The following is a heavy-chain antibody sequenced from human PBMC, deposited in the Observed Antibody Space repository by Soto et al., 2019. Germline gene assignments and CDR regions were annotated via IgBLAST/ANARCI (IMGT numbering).Heavy chain of an antibody. V-gene: IGHV3-33*01. CDR2: IWDDGSNK. CDR1: GFTCSNYG. Sequence: GGSLRLSCTTSGFTCSNYGMHWVRQAPGKGLEWVAIIWDDGSNKYYADSVKGRFTISRDDSKNTLYLQMNSLGADDTAVYYCATHKGYCSGGSCYSSFLDLWGQGTLVTVSS. D-gene: IGHD2-15*01. CDR3: ATHKGYCSGGSCYSSFLDL. J-gene: IGHJ5*02.